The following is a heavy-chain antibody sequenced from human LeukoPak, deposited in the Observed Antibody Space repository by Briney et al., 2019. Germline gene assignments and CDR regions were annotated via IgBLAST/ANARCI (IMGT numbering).Heavy chain of an antibody. CDR3: ARESYDSSGYYWKYFDY. V-gene: IGHV3-74*01. D-gene: IGHD3-22*01. J-gene: IGHJ4*02. CDR1: GFTFSNYW. Sequence: GGSLRLSCAASGFTFSNYWMHWVRQAPGKGLVWVSRISDAGAHTFYADSVKGRFAMSRDNAKNTLYLQMNSLRAEDTAVYYCARESYDSSGYYWKYFDYWGQGTLVTVSS. CDR2: ISDAGAHT.